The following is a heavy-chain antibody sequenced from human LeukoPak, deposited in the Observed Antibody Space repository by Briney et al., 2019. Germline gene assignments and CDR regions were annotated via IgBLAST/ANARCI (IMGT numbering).Heavy chain of an antibody. J-gene: IGHJ4*02. CDR1: GYTFTTYG. CDR2: ISAYSGHT. Sequence: GASVPVSCKASGYTFTTYGISWVRQAPGQGLAWMGWISAYSGHTNYAQNLQGRVTMTTDTSTSTAYMELRSLRSDDTAVYYCARDKDMGAVAGTFDYWGQGTLVTVSS. D-gene: IGHD6-19*01. CDR3: ARDKDMGAVAGTFDY. V-gene: IGHV1-18*01.